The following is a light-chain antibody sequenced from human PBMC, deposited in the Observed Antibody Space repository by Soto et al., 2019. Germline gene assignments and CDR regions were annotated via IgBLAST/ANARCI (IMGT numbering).Light chain of an antibody. V-gene: IGLV1-40*01. Sequence: QSVLTQPPSVSGAPGQRVTISCTGSSSNIGAGYDVHWYQQLPGTAPKLLIYGNSNRPSGVPDRFSGSKSGTSASLAITGLQAEDEAVYYCQSYDSSLSGSVVFGGGTNLTVL. CDR2: GNS. J-gene: IGLJ2*01. CDR3: QSYDSSLSGSVV. CDR1: SSNIGAGYD.